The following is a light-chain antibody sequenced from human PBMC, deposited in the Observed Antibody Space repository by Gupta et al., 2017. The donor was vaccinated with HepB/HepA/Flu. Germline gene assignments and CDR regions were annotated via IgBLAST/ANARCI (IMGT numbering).Light chain of an antibody. J-gene: IGKJ3*01. CDR3: QQRRSDLFT. Sequence: EVVLTQSPATLSLSPGERATLSCRASQSVGKYLAWYQQRPGQAPRLLIYDASSRATGVPARFSGSGSGTEFTLTISTLEPEDLGVYYCQQRRSDLFTFGHGTKVHIK. CDR1: QSVGKY. V-gene: IGKV3-11*01. CDR2: DAS.